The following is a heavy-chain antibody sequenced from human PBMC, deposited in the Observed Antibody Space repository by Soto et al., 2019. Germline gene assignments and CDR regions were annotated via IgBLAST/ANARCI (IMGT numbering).Heavy chain of an antibody. Sequence: QVQLVQSGAEVKKPGSSVKVSCKASGGTFSSYSINWVRQAPGQGLEWMGEMIPIFGTANYAQKLQGRVKITADEATSTAYMELSSLRSEDTAVYYCARDGGRHSGGIDYWGQGTLVTVSS. D-gene: IGHD3-16*01. J-gene: IGHJ4*02. CDR2: MIPIFGTA. CDR3: ARDGGRHSGGIDY. CDR1: GGTFSSYS. V-gene: IGHV1-69*01.